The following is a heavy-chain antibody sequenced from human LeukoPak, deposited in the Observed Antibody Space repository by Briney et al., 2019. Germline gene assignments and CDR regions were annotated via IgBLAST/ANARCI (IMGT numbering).Heavy chain of an antibody. Sequence: SVKVSCKASGGTFSSYAISWVRQAPGQGLEWMGRIIPILGIANYAQKFQGRVTITADKSTSTAYMELSSLRSEDTAVYYCARAPYYDFWSGYWALEDWGQGTLVTVSS. CDR3: ARAPYYDFWSGYWALED. CDR2: IIPILGIA. CDR1: GGTFSSYA. D-gene: IGHD3-3*01. J-gene: IGHJ4*02. V-gene: IGHV1-69*04.